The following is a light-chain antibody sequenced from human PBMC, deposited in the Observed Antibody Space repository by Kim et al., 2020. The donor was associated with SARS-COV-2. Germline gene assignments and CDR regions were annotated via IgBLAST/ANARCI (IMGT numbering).Light chain of an antibody. CDR2: SKN. J-gene: IGLJ2*01. V-gene: IGLV3-19*01. CDR1: SLRNFY. Sequence: SSELTQDPAVSVALGQTVRITCQGDSLRNFYASWYQQKARQAPVLVIYSKNKRPPGIPDRFSGSTSGNTASLTISEAQAEDEADYYFNSRDNSGYHLVFG. CDR3: NSRDNSGYHLV.